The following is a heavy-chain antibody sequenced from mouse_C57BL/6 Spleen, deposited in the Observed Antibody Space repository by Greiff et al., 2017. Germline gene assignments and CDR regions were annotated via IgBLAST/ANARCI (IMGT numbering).Heavy chain of an antibody. CDR3: ATFYDYYAMDY. D-gene: IGHD2-10*01. Sequence: VQLQQPGPELVKPGASVKISCKASGYTFTDYYMNWVKQSHGKSLEWIGDINPNSGGTSYNQKFKGKATLTVDKSYSTAYMELRSLTSEDSAVYYCATFYDYYAMDYWGQGTSVTVSS. CDR2: INPNSGGT. V-gene: IGHV1-26*01. J-gene: IGHJ4*01. CDR1: GYTFTDYY.